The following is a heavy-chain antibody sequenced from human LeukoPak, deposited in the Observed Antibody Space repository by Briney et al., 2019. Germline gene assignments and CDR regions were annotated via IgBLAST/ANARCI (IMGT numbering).Heavy chain of an antibody. Sequence: ASVTVSFKSSGYTLTIYYLHWVRQAPGQGREWMGIINPSGGSTSYAQKFQGRVTMTRDTSTSTVYMELSSLRSDDTAVYYCARVFWGDWGTFDSWGQGTLVTVSS. CDR2: INPSGGST. CDR1: GYTLTIYY. V-gene: IGHV1-46*03. CDR3: ARVFWGDWGTFDS. J-gene: IGHJ4*02. D-gene: IGHD2-21*02.